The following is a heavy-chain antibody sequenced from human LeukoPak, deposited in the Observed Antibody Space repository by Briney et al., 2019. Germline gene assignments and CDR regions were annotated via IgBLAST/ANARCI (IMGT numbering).Heavy chain of an antibody. CDR1: GFSFSSYW. CDR2: IRTDGGTK. V-gene: IGHV3-74*01. CDR3: ARDLYLSR. Sequence: GGSLRLSCEGSGFSFSSYWMHWVRQAPGKGLAWVSRIRTDGGTKYYADSVKGRFTVSRDNARNTLYLQMDSLRVDDTAVYYCARDLYLSRWGQGTLVTVSS. J-gene: IGHJ4*02. D-gene: IGHD2/OR15-2a*01.